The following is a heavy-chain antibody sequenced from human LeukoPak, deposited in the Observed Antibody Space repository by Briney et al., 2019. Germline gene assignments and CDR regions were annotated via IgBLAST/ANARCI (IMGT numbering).Heavy chain of an antibody. CDR2: INPNSGGT. CDR3: ARGQVTIFGAGGSWFDP. D-gene: IGHD3-3*01. Sequence: ASVKVSCKASGYTFTGYYMHWVRQAPGQGLEWMGWINPNSGGTNYAQKFQGRVTMTRDTSISTAYMELSRLRSDDTAVYYCARGQVTIFGAGGSWFDPWGQGTLVTVSS. J-gene: IGHJ5*02. CDR1: GYTFTGYY. V-gene: IGHV1-2*02.